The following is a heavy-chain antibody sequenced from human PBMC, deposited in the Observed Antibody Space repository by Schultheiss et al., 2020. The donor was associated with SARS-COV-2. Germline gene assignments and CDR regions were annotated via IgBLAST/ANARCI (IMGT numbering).Heavy chain of an antibody. Sequence: ESLKISCAASGFTFSSYSMNWVRQAPGKGLEWVSSISSSSSYIYYADSVKGRFTISRDNAKNSLYLQMNSLRAEDTAVYYCARAIAAAGNYYYYYMDVWGKGTTVTVSS. J-gene: IGHJ6*03. CDR2: ISSSSSYI. D-gene: IGHD6-13*01. CDR1: GFTFSSYS. V-gene: IGHV3-21*01. CDR3: ARAIAAAGNYYYYYMDV.